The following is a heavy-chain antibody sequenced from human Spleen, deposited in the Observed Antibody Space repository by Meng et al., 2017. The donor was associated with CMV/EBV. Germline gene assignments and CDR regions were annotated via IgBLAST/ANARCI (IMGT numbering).Heavy chain of an antibody. V-gene: IGHV3-21*01. CDR3: AGLTTVSHWYFDL. CDR1: GFTFSTNT. D-gene: IGHD4-17*01. Sequence: ASGFTFSTNTMNWVRQAPGKGLEWVSSISSSSSYIYYADSVKGRFTISRDNAKNSLYLQMNSLRAEDTAVYYCAGLTTVSHWYFDLWGRGTLVTVSS. CDR2: ISSSSSYI. J-gene: IGHJ2*01.